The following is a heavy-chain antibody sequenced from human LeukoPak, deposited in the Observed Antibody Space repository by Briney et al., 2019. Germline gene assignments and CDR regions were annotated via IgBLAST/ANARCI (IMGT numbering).Heavy chain of an antibody. J-gene: IGHJ4*02. D-gene: IGHD4/OR15-4a*01. CDR2: IYSGGST. CDR1: GFTVSSNY. CDR3: ARWRLTTGTYGLDY. V-gene: IGHV3-53*01. Sequence: PGGPLRLSCAASGFTVSSNYMSWVRQAPGKGLEWVSVIYSGGSTYYADSVKGRFTISRDNAKNLLYLQMNSLRAEDTAVYYCARWRLTTGTYGLDYWGQGTLVTVSS.